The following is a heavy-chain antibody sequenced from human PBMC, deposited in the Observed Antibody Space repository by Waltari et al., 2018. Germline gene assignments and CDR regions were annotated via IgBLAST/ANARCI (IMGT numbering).Heavy chain of an antibody. Sequence: QVQLVETGGGLVRPGGSLRLSFAASGFTFTDYYMSWLRQTPEKGLEWLSYISGPGTAKHYADSVKGRFTISRDNAKNSLFLQMNSLRADDTAVYYCARANYGPDYWGQGTLVTVSS. CDR3: ARANYGPDY. CDR1: GFTFTDYY. CDR2: ISGPGTAK. D-gene: IGHD3-10*01. J-gene: IGHJ4*02. V-gene: IGHV3-11*01.